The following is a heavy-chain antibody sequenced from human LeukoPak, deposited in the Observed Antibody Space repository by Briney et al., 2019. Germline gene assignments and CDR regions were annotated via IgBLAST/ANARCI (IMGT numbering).Heavy chain of an antibody. V-gene: IGHV3-20*04. CDR2: INWNGVST. D-gene: IGHD2-15*01. J-gene: IGHJ3*02. CDR3: ARDKALVAGAFDI. CDR1: GFTFDNYG. Sequence: PGGSLRLSCAASGFTFDNYGMNWVRQAPGKGLEWVSAINWNGVSTNYAGSVKGRFTISRDNAKNSLYLQMSSLRAEDTALYYCARDKALVAGAFDIWGQGTMVTVSS.